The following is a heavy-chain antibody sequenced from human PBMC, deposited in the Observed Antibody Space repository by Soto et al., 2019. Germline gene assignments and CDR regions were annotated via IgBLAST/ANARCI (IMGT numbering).Heavy chain of an antibody. CDR2: TYYRSKWYN. CDR1: GDSFSRNSAA. CDR3: ARDNGAITMVRGVIFDY. V-gene: IGHV6-1*01. D-gene: IGHD3-10*01. J-gene: IGHJ4*02. Sequence: SQTLSLTCAISGDSFSRNSAAWNWIRQSPSRGLEWLGRTYYRSKWYNDYAVSVKSRITINPDTSKNQFSLQLNSVTPEDTAVYYCARDNGAITMVRGVIFDYWGQGTLVTVSS.